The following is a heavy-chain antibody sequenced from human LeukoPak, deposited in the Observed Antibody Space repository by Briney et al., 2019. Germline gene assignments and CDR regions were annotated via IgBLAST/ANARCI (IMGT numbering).Heavy chain of an antibody. CDR2: ISGSGGST. CDR1: GFTFSSYA. CDR3: AKGTTKEAYDSISYYFDY. Sequence: GGSLRLSCVVSGFTFSSYAMSWVRQAPGKGLEWVSAISGSGGSTYSANSVKGRFTISRDNSKNTLCLQMNRLRAQDTAVYYGAKGTTKEAYDSISYYFDYWGQGTLVTVSS. D-gene: IGHD3-22*01. J-gene: IGHJ4*02. V-gene: IGHV3-23*01.